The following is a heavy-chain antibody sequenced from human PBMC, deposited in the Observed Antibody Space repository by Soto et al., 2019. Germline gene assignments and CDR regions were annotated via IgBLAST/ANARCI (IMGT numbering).Heavy chain of an antibody. D-gene: IGHD6-19*01. CDR3: AIGGSCCYSIGLFDY. CDR2: ISGSGGST. Sequence: PGGSLRLSCAASGFTFSSYAMSWVRQAPGKGLEWVSAISGSGGSTYYADSVKGRFTISRDNSKNTLYLQMNSLRAEDTAVYYCAIGGSCCYSIGLFDYSAQRTLVTVSS. J-gene: IGHJ4*02. CDR1: GFTFSSYA. V-gene: IGHV3-23*01.